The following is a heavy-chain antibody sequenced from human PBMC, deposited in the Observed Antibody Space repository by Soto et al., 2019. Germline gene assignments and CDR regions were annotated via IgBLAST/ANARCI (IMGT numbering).Heavy chain of an antibody. D-gene: IGHD3-16*01. J-gene: IGHJ5*02. CDR1: GFTFSSYA. CDR3: ARDLHDYVSFRFDP. Sequence: PGGSLRLSCAASGFTFSSYAMSWVRQAPGKGLEWVSVIYGGGTTYYADSVKGRFTISRDNAKNSLYLQMNSLRAEDTAVYYCARDLHDYVSFRFDPWGQGTLVTVSS. V-gene: IGHV3-66*01. CDR2: IYGGGTT.